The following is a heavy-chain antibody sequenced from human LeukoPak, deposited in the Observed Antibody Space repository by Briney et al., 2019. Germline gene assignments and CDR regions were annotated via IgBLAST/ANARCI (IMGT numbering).Heavy chain of an antibody. CDR2: IYTSGRT. V-gene: IGHV4-61*02. CDR1: GGSISSGSYY. CDR3: AREQYREGNWFDP. D-gene: IGHD4-11*01. Sequence: PSETLSLTCTVSGGSISSGSYYWRWLRQPAGKGLEWSGRIYTSGRTNDNPSLKSRVTISVDTPKNPFSLKLSSVTAADTAVYYSAREQYREGNWFDPWGQGTLVTVSS. J-gene: IGHJ5*02.